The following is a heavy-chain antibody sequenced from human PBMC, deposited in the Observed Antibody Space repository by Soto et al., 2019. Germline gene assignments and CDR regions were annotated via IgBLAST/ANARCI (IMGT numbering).Heavy chain of an antibody. CDR3: ASQSSDYYGDHFDY. CDR1: GGSISSYY. Sequence: SETLSLTCTVSGGSISSYYWSWIRQPPGKGLEWIGYIYYSGSTNYSPSLKSRVTISVDTSKNQFSLKLSSVTAADTAVYYCASQSSDYYGDHFDYWGQGTLVTVSS. J-gene: IGHJ4*02. CDR2: IYYSGST. D-gene: IGHD4-17*01. V-gene: IGHV4-59*08.